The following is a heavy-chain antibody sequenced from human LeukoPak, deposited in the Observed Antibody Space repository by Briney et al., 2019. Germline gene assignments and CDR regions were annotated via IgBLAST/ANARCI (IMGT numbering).Heavy chain of an antibody. CDR3: ARRGSNYYDSSGYLSFDY. CDR1: GSTFTSYD. CDR2: MNLNSGNT. D-gene: IGHD3-22*01. J-gene: IGHJ4*02. V-gene: IGHV1-8*01. Sequence: ASVKVSCKAPGSTFTSYDINWVRQATGQGLGWMGWMNLNSGNTGYAQKFQGRVTMTRNTSISTAYMELSSLRSEDTAVYYCARRGSNYYDSSGYLSFDYWGQGTLVTVSS.